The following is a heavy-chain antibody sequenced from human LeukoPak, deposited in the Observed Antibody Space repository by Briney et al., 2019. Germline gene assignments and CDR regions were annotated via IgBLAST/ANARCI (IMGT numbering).Heavy chain of an antibody. CDR3: AREGYCSSTSCYNWFDP. D-gene: IGHD2-2*01. Sequence: SQTLSLTCTVSGGSISSGDYYWSWIRQPPGKGLEWIGYIYYSGSTCYNPSLKSRVTISVDTSKNQFSLKLSSVTAADTAVYYCAREGYCSSTSCYNWFDPWGQGTLVTVSS. V-gene: IGHV4-30-4*08. CDR1: GGSISSGDYY. J-gene: IGHJ5*02. CDR2: IYYSGST.